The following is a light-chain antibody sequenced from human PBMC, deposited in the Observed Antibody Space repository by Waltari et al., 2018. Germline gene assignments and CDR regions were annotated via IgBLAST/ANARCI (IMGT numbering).Light chain of an antibody. V-gene: IGLV8-61*01. Sequence: QTVVTQEPSFSVSPGGTVTLTCGLSSGSVSTSYYPSWYQQTPGQAPRTLIYSTNPRSSGVPDRCSGSILGNKAALTITGAQADDESDYYCVLYMGSGIHWVFGGGTKLTVL. CDR3: VLYMGSGIHWV. CDR2: STN. CDR1: SGSVSTSYY. J-gene: IGLJ3*02.